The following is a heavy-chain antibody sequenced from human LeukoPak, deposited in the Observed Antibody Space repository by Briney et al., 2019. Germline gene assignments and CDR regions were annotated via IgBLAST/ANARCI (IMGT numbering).Heavy chain of an antibody. V-gene: IGHV3-23*01. CDR3: ARDGTTNRYNWFDS. CDR1: GFTFSSYA. D-gene: IGHD2-8*01. J-gene: IGHJ5*01. Sequence: GGSLRLSCAASGFTFSSYAMNWVRQAPGKGLEWVSVISSSGGTTYYSDSVKGRFTISRDNAKNSLYLQMNSLTGEDTALYYCARDGTTNRYNWFDSWGQGTLVTVSS. CDR2: ISSSGGTT.